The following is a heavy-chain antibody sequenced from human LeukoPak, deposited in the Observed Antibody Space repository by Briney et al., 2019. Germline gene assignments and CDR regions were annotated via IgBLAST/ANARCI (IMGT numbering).Heavy chain of an antibody. CDR3: ARDSDSDDFWSGYGYYYGMDV. V-gene: IGHV1-18*01. D-gene: IGHD3-3*01. Sequence: ASVKVSCEASGYTFTSYGISWVRQAPGQGLEWMGWISAYNGNTNYAQKLQGRVTMTTDTSTSTAYMELRSLRSDDTAVYYCARDSDSDDFWSGYGYYYGMDVWGQGTTVTVSS. CDR1: GYTFTSYG. CDR2: ISAYNGNT. J-gene: IGHJ6*02.